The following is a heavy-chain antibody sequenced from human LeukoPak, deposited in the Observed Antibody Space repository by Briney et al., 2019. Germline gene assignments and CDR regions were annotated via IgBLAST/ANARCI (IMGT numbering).Heavy chain of an antibody. V-gene: IGHV1-69*13. CDR3: ARDRHDILTGPTSGWYFDY. J-gene: IGHJ4*02. Sequence: ASVKVSCKASGGTFSSYAISWVRQAPGQGLEWMGGIIPIFGTANYAQKFQGRVTITADESTSTAYMELSSLRSEDTAVYYCARDRHDILTGPTSGWYFDYWGQGTLVTASS. CDR2: IIPIFGTA. D-gene: IGHD3-9*01. CDR1: GGTFSSYA.